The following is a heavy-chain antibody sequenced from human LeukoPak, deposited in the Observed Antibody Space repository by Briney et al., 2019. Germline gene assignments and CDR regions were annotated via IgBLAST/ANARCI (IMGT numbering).Heavy chain of an antibody. CDR1: GGSISSSSYY. J-gene: IGHJ4*02. CDR3: ARGSLVPDPERASV. V-gene: IGHV4-61*05. CDR2: IYYSGST. D-gene: IGHD2-2*01. Sequence: PSETLSLTCTVSGGSISSSSYYWGWIRQPPGKGLEWIGHIYYSGSTNYNPSLKSRVTISVDTSKNQFSLMLSSVTAADTAVYYCARGSLVPDPERASVWGQGTLVTVSS.